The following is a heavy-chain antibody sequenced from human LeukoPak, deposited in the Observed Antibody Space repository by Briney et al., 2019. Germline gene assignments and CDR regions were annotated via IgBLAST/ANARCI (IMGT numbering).Heavy chain of an antibody. D-gene: IGHD6-19*01. Sequence: PGGSLRLSCAASGFTFSSYWMHWVRQAPGKGLVWVSRINSDGSSTSYADSVKGRFTISRDNAKNTLYLQMNSLRAEDTAVYYCASRGYGGSSGWYHCYWGQGTLVTVSS. J-gene: IGHJ4*02. CDR3: ASRGYGGSSGWYHCY. CDR1: GFTFSSYW. V-gene: IGHV3-74*01. CDR2: INSDGSST.